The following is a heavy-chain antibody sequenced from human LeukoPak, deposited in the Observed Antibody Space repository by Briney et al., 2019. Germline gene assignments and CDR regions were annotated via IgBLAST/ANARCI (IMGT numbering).Heavy chain of an antibody. D-gene: IGHD3-22*01. CDR2: IYTSGST. J-gene: IGHJ4*02. CDR1: GGSISSYY. Sequence: PSETLSLTCTVSGGSISSYYWSWIRQPAGKGLEWIGRIYTSGSTNYNPSLKSRVTMSVDTSKNQFYLKLSSVTAADTAVYYCARDYYDSSGYYPFDYWGQGTLVTVSS. V-gene: IGHV4-4*07. CDR3: ARDYYDSSGYYPFDY.